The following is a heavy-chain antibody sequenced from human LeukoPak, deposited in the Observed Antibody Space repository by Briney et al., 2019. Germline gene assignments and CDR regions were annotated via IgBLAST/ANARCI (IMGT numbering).Heavy chain of an antibody. CDR1: AGTFSSYA. CDR2: IIPIFGTA. D-gene: IGHD3-3*01. Sequence: SVKVSFKASAGTFSSYAISWVRQAPGQGLEWMGGIIPIFGTANYAQKFQGRVTITTDESTSTAYMELSSLRSEDTAVYYCARGVSGDYDFWSGYHSALYYYYYMLVWGKGTAVTVSS. V-gene: IGHV1-69*05. CDR3: ARGVSGDYDFWSGYHSALYYYYYMLV. J-gene: IGHJ6*03.